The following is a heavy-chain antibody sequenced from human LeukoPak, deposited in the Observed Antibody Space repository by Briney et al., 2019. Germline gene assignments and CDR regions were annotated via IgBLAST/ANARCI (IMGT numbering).Heavy chain of an antibody. J-gene: IGHJ2*01. CDR1: GFTVSTYY. CDR2: IYSGGTT. Sequence: PGGSLRLSCAASGFTVSTYYMNWVRQAPGKGLEWVSIIYSGGTTYYADSVSGRFTLSRDTSKNTLSLQMKSLRAQDTPVYFCARVGDHFHWNLDLWGRGTMVSVSS. V-gene: IGHV3-53*01. D-gene: IGHD3-3*02. CDR3: ARVGDHFHWNLDL.